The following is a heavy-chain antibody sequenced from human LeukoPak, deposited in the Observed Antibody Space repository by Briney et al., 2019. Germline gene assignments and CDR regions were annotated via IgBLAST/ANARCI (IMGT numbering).Heavy chain of an antibody. D-gene: IGHD6-19*01. Sequence: PSETLSLTCTVSGGSISSYDWSWIRQPPGKGLEWIGYIYYSGSTNYNPSLKSRVTISVDTSKNQFSLKLSSVTGADTAVYYCASTLLLSSGWTKDAFDIWGQGTMVTVSS. CDR1: GGSISSYD. CDR2: IYYSGST. CDR3: ASTLLLSSGWTKDAFDI. V-gene: IGHV4-59*01. J-gene: IGHJ3*02.